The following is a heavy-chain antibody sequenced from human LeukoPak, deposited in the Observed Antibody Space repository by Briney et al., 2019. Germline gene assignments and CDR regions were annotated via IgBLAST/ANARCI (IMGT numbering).Heavy chain of an antibody. CDR2: IKQDGSEK. Sequence: GGSLRLSCAASGFTFSSYWMSWVRQAPEKGLEWVANIKQDGSEKYYVDSVKGRFTISRDNAKNSLCLQVNSLRAEDTAVYYCARESVGATYFDYWGQGTLVTVSS. CDR3: ARESVGATYFDY. D-gene: IGHD1-26*01. J-gene: IGHJ4*02. V-gene: IGHV3-7*05. CDR1: GFTFSSYW.